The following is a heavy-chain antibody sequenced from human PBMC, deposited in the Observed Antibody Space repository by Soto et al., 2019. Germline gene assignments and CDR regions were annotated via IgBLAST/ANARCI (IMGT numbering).Heavy chain of an antibody. CDR3: AKDRAFGGVISRLDY. V-gene: IGHV3-23*01. CDR2: ISGSGGST. D-gene: IGHD3-16*02. Sequence: GGSLRLSCAASGFTFSSYAMSWVRQAPGKGLEWVSAISGSGGSTYYADSVKGRFTISRDNSKNTLYLQMNSLRAEDTAVYYCAKDRAFGGVISRLDYWGQGTLVTVSS. CDR1: GFTFSSYA. J-gene: IGHJ4*02.